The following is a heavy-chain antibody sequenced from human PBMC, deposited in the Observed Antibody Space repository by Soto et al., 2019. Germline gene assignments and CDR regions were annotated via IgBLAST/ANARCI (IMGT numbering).Heavy chain of an antibody. CDR2: IYISGST. CDR3: ARDALGGFDI. D-gene: IGHD3-16*01. V-gene: IGHV4-4*07. Sequence: QVQVQESGPGLVKPSETLSLTCTVSGASISNFHWSWIRQPAGKGLEWIGRIYISGSTNYNPSLQSRVTMSLDTSKNQFSLKLSSLTAADTAVYYCARDALGGFDIWGQGTMVTVSS. CDR1: GASISNFH. J-gene: IGHJ3*02.